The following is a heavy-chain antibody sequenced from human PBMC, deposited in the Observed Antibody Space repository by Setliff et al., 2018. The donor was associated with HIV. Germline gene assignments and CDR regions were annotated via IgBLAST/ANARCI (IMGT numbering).Heavy chain of an antibody. Sequence: GASVKVSCKTSGYTFSDYFIHWVRQAPGQGLEWMGIINPLSANTSYAQMFQGRLSTTRDTSTNTVYLFLSSLTFGDTAVYYCARDGEGGFYEQWGQGTLVTVSS. D-gene: IGHD3-3*01. CDR1: GYTFSDYF. CDR2: INPLSANT. V-gene: IGHV1-46*01. CDR3: ARDGEGGFYEQ. J-gene: IGHJ4*02.